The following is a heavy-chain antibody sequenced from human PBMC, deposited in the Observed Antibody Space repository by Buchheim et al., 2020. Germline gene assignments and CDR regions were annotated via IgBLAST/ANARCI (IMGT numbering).Heavy chain of an antibody. CDR1: GFTFSKYW. CDR2: IKSDGTST. CDR3: EAPEFDY. Sequence: EVQLVESGGGLVQPGGSLRLSCAASGFTFSKYWMHWVRQAPGKGLVWVARIKSDGTSTSYADPVKGRFTISRDNAKNTLYLQMNSLRSEDTAVYYCEAPEFDYWGRGTL. V-gene: IGHV3-74*01. J-gene: IGHJ4*02.